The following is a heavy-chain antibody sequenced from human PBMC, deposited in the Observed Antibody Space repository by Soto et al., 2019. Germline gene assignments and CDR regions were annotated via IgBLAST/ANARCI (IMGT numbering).Heavy chain of an antibody. CDR1: GFTFSSYS. D-gene: IGHD5-18*01. J-gene: IGHJ6*02. Sequence: GGSLRLSCAASGFTFSSYSMTWVRQAPGKGLEWVANIKQDGSEKYYVDSVKGRFTISRDNAKNSLYLQMNSLRAEDTAVYYCAREFGYSYGYHDYYYGMDVWGQGTTVTVSS. V-gene: IGHV3-7*01. CDR3: AREFGYSYGYHDYYYGMDV. CDR2: IKQDGSEK.